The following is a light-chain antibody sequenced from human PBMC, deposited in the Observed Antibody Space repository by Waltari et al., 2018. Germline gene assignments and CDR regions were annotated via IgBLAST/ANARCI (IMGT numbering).Light chain of an antibody. CDR3: QSYDNRLSAVV. J-gene: IGLJ2*01. CDR1: SSNIGAGYD. CDR2: GSH. V-gene: IGLV1-40*01. Sequence: QSVLTQPPSVSGAPGQRVTISCTGSSSNIGAGYDVHWYQHLPGTAPKLLIFGSHDRPSGVPNRFSGSKAGTSASLAITGLQAEDEADYYCQSYDNRLSAVVFGGGTKLTVL.